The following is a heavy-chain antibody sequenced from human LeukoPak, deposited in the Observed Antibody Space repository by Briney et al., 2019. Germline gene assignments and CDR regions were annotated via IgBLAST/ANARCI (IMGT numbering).Heavy chain of an antibody. CDR3: ARDNSPDKGIAARRDYYYYYYMDV. CDR2: ISYDGSNK. Sequence: GGSLRLSCAASGFTFSSYAMHWVRQAPGKGLEWVAVISYDGSNKYYADSVKGRFTISRDNSKNTLYLQMNSLRAEDTAVYYCARDNSPDKGIAARRDYYYYYYMDVWGKGTTVTVSS. D-gene: IGHD6-6*01. J-gene: IGHJ6*03. CDR1: GFTFSSYA. V-gene: IGHV3-30*01.